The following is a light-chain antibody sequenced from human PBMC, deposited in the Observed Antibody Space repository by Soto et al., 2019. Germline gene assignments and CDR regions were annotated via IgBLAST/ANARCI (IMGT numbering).Light chain of an antibody. J-gene: IGKJ4*01. CDR2: AAS. V-gene: IGKV1-9*01. Sequence: DIQLTQSPSFLSASVGDRVTITCRASQGISSYLAWYQQKPGKAPKLLIYAASTLQSGVPSRFSGSVSETEFTLPISSLQPEYFSTYYCQQLNSYPFLTFGGGTKVEIK. CDR3: QQLNSYPFLT. CDR1: QGISSY.